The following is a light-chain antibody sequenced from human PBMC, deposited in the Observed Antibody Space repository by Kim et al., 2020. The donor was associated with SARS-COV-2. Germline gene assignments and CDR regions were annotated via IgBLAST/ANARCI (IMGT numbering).Light chain of an antibody. CDR1: SSNIGSNY. J-gene: IGLJ1*01. Sequence: QSVLTQPPSASGTPGQRVTISCSGSSSNIGSNYVYWYHQLPGTAPKLLIYRNNQRPSGVPDRCSGSKSGTSASLAISGLRSEDEADYYCAAWDDSLSGYVFGTGTKVTVL. CDR3: AAWDDSLSGYV. V-gene: IGLV1-47*01. CDR2: RNN.